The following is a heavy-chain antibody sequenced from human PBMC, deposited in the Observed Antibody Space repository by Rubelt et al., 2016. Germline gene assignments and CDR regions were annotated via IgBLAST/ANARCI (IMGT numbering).Heavy chain of an antibody. CDR2: IRGSGGTA. CDR3: AKKGGGFWSGPVDY. CDR1: GFTFSSCA. D-gene: IGHD3-3*01. Sequence: EVQLVESGGGLVQPGGSLRLSCAASGFTFSSCAMSWVRQAPGKGLEWVSLIRGSGGTAHYADSVKGRFTVSRDNSKNTLYLQMNSLRDEDPAVYYCAKKGGGFWSGPVDYWGQGTLVTVSS. J-gene: IGHJ4*02. V-gene: IGHV3-23*04.